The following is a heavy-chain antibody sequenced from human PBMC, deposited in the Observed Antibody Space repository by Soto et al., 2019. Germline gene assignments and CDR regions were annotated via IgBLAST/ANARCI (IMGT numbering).Heavy chain of an antibody. D-gene: IGHD3-22*01. CDR3: ARDPAGYYYDSSGYHDAFDI. CDR1: GGSISSGDYY. Sequence: KPSETLSLTCTVSGGSISSGDYYWSWIRQPPGKGLEWIGYIYCSGSTYYNPSLKSRVTISVDTSKNQFSLKLSSVTAADTAVYYCARDPAGYYYDSSGYHDAFDIWGQGTMVTVSS. J-gene: IGHJ3*02. V-gene: IGHV4-30-4*01. CDR2: IYCSGST.